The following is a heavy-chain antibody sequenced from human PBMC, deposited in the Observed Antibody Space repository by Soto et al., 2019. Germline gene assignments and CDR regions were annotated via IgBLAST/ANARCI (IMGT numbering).Heavy chain of an antibody. J-gene: IGHJ4*02. CDR2: ISGSSSYI. Sequence: EVQVVESGGGLVKXXGSLRLSXXXXGFTFSTYSMNWVRQAPGKGLEWVSCISGSSSYIYYADSLKGRFTISRDNAKNSLYLQMNSLRAEDTAVYFCARGLGQQLVPFDYWGQGTLVTVSS. CDR3: ARGLGQQLVPFDY. V-gene: IGHV3-21*01. D-gene: IGHD6-13*01. CDR1: GFTFSTYS.